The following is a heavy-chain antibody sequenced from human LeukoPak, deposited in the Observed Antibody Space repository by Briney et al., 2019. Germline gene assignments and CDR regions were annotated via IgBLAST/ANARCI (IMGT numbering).Heavy chain of an antibody. CDR1: GGSISSGSYY. J-gene: IGHJ3*02. D-gene: IGHD5-12*01. V-gene: IGHV4-61*02. CDR3: ARSRVATDAFDI. CDR2: IYTSGST. Sequence: PSETLSLTRTVSGGSISSGSYYWSWIRQPAGKGLEWIGRIYTSGSTNYDPSLKSRVTISVDTSKNQFSLKLSSVTAADTAVYYCARSRVATDAFDIWGQGTMVTVSS.